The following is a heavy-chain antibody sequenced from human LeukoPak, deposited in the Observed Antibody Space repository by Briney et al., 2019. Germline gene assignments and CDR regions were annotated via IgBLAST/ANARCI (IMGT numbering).Heavy chain of an antibody. V-gene: IGHV4-34*01. Sequence: SETLSLTCAVYGGSFSGYYWSWIRQPPGKGLEWIGEINHSGSTNYNPSLKSRVTISVDTSKNQFSLKLSSVTAADTAVYYCARGPAHYDSSGYSKEFDYWGQGTLVTVS. J-gene: IGHJ4*02. CDR2: INHSGST. CDR1: GGSFSGYY. CDR3: ARGPAHYDSSGYSKEFDY. D-gene: IGHD3-22*01.